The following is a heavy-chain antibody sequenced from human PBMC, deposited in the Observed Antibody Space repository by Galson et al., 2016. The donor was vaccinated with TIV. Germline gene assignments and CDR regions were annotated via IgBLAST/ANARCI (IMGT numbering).Heavy chain of an antibody. Sequence: SLRLSCAATGFTFSHSVMHWVRQAPGKGLEWVSSISTYSSYIYYADSVKGRFTISRDNAKNSLYLQMNSLRAEDTAVYYCARDDGYGGSYPDAFDLWGQGTMVTVSS. D-gene: IGHD3-16*02. CDR2: ISTYSSYI. J-gene: IGHJ3*01. CDR1: GFTFSHSV. CDR3: ARDDGYGGSYPDAFDL. V-gene: IGHV3-21*01.